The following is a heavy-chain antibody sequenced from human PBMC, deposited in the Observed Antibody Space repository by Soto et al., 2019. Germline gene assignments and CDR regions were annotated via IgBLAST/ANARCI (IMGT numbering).Heavy chain of an antibody. J-gene: IGHJ6*03. CDR2: IKQDGSEK. CDR3: AREGSGYCSSTSCYADYYYYMDV. V-gene: IGHV3-7*01. Sequence: GGSLRLSCAASGFTFSSYWMSWVRQAPGKGLEWVANIKQDGSEKYYVDSVKGRFTISRDNAKNSLYLQMNSLRAEDTAVYYCAREGSGYCSSTSCYADYYYYMDVWGKGTTVTVSS. CDR1: GFTFSSYW. D-gene: IGHD2-2*01.